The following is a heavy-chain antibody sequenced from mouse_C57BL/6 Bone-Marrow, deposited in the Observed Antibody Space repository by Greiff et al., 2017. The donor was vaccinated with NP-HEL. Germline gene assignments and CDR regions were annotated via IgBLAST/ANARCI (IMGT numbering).Heavy chain of an antibody. CDR1: GYTFTSYW. CDR2: IDPSDSYT. Sequence: QVQLQQPGAELVMPGASVKLSCKASGYTFTSYWMHWVKQRPGQGLEWIGEIDPSDSYTNYNQKFKGKSTLTVDKSSSTAYMQLSSLTSEDSAFYYCAREVTTGRTYFDNWGQGTTLTVSA. CDR3: AREVTTGRTYFDN. V-gene: IGHV1-69*01. D-gene: IGHD2-2*01. J-gene: IGHJ2*01.